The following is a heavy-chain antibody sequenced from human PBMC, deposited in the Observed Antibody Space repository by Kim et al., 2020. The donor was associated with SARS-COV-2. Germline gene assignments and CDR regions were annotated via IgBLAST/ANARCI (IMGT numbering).Heavy chain of an antibody. CDR2: INHSGST. CDR1: GGSFSGYY. V-gene: IGHV4-34*01. J-gene: IGHJ5*02. D-gene: IGHD3-9*01. Sequence: SETLSLTCAVYGGSFSGYYWSWIRQPPGKGLEWIGEINHSGSTNYNPSLKSRVTISVDTSKNQFSLKLSSVTAADTAVYYCARVFSSYDILTGYNWFDPWGQGTLVTVSS. CDR3: ARVFSSYDILTGYNWFDP.